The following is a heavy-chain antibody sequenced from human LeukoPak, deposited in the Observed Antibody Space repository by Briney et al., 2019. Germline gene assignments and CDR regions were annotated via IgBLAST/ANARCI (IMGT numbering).Heavy chain of an antibody. CDR2: IRYDGSNK. CDR1: GFTFSSYG. CDR3: ANPSPGYCSSTSCRRPIDY. V-gene: IGHV3-30*02. Sequence: GGSLRLSCAASGFTFSSYGMHWVRQAPGKGLEWVAFIRYDGSNKYYADSVKGRFTISRDNSKNTLYLQMNSLRAEDTAVYYCANPSPGYCSSTSCRRPIDYWGQGTLVTVSS. J-gene: IGHJ4*02. D-gene: IGHD2-2*01.